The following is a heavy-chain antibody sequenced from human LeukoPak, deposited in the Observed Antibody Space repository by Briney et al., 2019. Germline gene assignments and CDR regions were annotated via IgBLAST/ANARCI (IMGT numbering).Heavy chain of an antibody. CDR3: ASGGSGSYYRLGNYFDF. D-gene: IGHD1-26*01. CDR1: GFTFGDYA. V-gene: IGHV3-49*04. Sequence: GGSLRLSCTALGFTFGDYAMSWVRQAPGKGLEWVGFIRRKAYGGTTEYAASVKGRFTISRDNAKNSLYLQMNSLRAEDTAVYYCASGGSGSYYRLGNYFDFWGQGTLVTVSS. J-gene: IGHJ4*02. CDR2: IRRKAYGGTT.